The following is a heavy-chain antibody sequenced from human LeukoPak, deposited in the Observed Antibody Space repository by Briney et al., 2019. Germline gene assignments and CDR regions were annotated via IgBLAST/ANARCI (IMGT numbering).Heavy chain of an antibody. Sequence: PGGSLRLSCAASGLSFINVRMTWVRQAPGKGLEWVSSISSSSSYIYYADSVKGRFTISRDNAKNLLYLQMNSLRAEDTAVYYWARGGGFVDYWGQGTLVTVSS. CDR2: ISSSSSYI. CDR3: ARGGGFVDY. V-gene: IGHV3-21*01. CDR1: GLSFINVR. J-gene: IGHJ4*02. D-gene: IGHD3-16*01.